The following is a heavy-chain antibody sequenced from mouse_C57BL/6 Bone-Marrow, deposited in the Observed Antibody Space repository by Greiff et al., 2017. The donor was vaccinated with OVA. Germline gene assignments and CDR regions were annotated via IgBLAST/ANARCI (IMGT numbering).Heavy chain of an antibody. CDR1: GFTFSDYG. V-gene: IGHV5-17*01. CDR3: ARHYSNYLRWFAY. D-gene: IGHD2-5*01. Sequence: EVMLVESGGGLVKPGGSLKLSCAASGFTFSDYGMHWVRQAPEKGLEWVAYISSGSSTIYYADTVKGRFTISRDNAKNTLFLQMTSLRSEDTAMYYCARHYSNYLRWFAYWGQGTLVTVSA. J-gene: IGHJ3*01. CDR2: ISSGSSTI.